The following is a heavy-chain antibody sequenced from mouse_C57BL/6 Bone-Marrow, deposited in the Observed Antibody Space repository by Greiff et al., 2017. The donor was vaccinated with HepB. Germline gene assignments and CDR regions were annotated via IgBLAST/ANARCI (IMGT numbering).Heavy chain of an antibody. Sequence: QVQLQQSGAELVRPGASVKLSCKASGYTFTDYYINWVKQRPGQGLEWIARIYPGSGNTYYNEKFKGKATLTAEKSSSTAYMQLSSLTSEDAAVYFCAREEYGSSTWFAYWGQGTLVTVSA. V-gene: IGHV1-76*01. J-gene: IGHJ3*01. D-gene: IGHD1-1*01. CDR2: IYPGSGNT. CDR3: AREEYGSSTWFAY. CDR1: GYTFTDYY.